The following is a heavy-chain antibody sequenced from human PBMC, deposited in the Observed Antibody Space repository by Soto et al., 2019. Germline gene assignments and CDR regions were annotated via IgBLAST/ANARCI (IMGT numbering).Heavy chain of an antibody. CDR3: VKDDXGXPSTAPH. J-gene: IGHJ4*02. D-gene: IGHD5-18*01. Sequence: EVQLLESGGGLVQPGGSLRLSCAASGITISNYPMSWVRQAPGKGLDWVSGISGSGDRTYYADSAKGRFTISKDISRNSLSLQLDSLGVEDTAVYFCVKDDXGXPSTAPHWGQGTLVTVSS. V-gene: IGHV3-23*01. CDR2: ISGSGDRT. CDR1: GITISNYP.